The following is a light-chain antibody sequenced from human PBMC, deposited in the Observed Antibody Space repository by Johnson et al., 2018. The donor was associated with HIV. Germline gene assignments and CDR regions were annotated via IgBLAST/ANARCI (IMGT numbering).Light chain of an antibody. CDR2: ENN. J-gene: IGLJ1*01. V-gene: IGLV1-51*02. Sequence: QSVLTQPPSVSAAPGQKVTISCSGSSSTIGNNYVSWYQQLPGTAPNLLIYENNKRPSGIPDRFYGPTSGTSATLGITALPTGDEADYYCGTWDSSLSVYVFGTVTKVTVL. CDR1: SSTIGNNY. CDR3: GTWDSSLSVYV.